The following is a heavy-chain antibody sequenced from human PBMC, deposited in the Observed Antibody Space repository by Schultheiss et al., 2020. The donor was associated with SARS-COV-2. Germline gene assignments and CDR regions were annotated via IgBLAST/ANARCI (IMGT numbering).Heavy chain of an antibody. Sequence: GGSLRLSCAASGFTFSSYDMHWVRQATGKGLEWVSAIGTAGDTYYPGSVKGRFTISRDNAKNSLYLQMNSLRDEDTAVYYCARDQNSGRSPVDYWGQGTLVTVSS. J-gene: IGHJ4*02. V-gene: IGHV3-13*01. CDR1: GFTFSSYD. CDR2: IGTAGDT. D-gene: IGHD5-12*01. CDR3: ARDQNSGRSPVDY.